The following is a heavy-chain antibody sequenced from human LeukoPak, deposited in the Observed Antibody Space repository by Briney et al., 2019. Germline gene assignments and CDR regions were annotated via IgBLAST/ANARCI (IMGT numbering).Heavy chain of an antibody. V-gene: IGHV1-2*02. D-gene: IGHD3-10*01. CDR1: GYTFTGYY. CDR3: ARDSNYYGSGNYYNSDY. CDR2: INPHSGGT. J-gene: IGHJ4*02. Sequence: ASVKVSCKASGYTFTGYYIHWVRQAPGQGLEWMGWINPHSGGTSYAQNFQGRVTMTRDTSISTAYMDLSRLRSDDTAFYYCARDSNYYGSGNYYNSDYWGQGTLVTVSS.